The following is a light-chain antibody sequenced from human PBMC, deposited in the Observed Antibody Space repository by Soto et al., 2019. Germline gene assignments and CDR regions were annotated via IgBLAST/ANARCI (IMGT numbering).Light chain of an antibody. CDR3: QQLNAYPLT. J-gene: IGKJ4*01. Sequence: DIQLTQSPSFLSASVGDRVTLSCRASQGISDYLAWYQQKPGKAPKLLIYGASTLQSGVPSRFSGSASGTEFTLTISSLQPEDFATYFCQQLNAYPLTFGGGTKLEIK. V-gene: IGKV1-9*01. CDR2: GAS. CDR1: QGISDY.